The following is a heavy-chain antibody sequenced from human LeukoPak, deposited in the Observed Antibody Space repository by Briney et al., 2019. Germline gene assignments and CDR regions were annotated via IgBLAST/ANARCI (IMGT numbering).Heavy chain of an antibody. CDR3: ARLVYDSRGYYFDY. V-gene: IGHV4-59*08. Sequence: PSETLSLTCTVSGGSISRNYWNWIRQPPGKGLEWIGNIYYSETTNYNPSLKSRVSISIDTSKNQFSLKLSSVTAADTAVYHCARLVYDSRGYYFDYWGQGTLVTVSS. D-gene: IGHD3-22*01. J-gene: IGHJ4*02. CDR1: GGSISRNY. CDR2: IYYSETT.